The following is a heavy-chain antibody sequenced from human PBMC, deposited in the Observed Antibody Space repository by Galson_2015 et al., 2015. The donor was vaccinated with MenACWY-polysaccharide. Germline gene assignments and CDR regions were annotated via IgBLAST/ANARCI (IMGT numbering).Heavy chain of an antibody. Sequence: SLRFSCAASGFTFTSYAMSWVRQAPGKGLEWVSAIRSSGTNTYYADSVKGRFTISRDNSKNTLYLQMNSLRAEEPAVYCCAKDSPDFWSVAGRFDHWGQGTLVTVSS. V-gene: IGHV3-23*01. D-gene: IGHD3-3*01. CDR1: GFTFTSYA. CDR2: IRSSGTNT. J-gene: IGHJ5*02. CDR3: AKDSPDFWSVAGRFDH.